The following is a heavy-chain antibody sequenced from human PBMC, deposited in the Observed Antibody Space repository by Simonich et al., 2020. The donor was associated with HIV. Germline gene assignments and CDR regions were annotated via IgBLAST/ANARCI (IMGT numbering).Heavy chain of an antibody. V-gene: IGHV5-51*03. D-gene: IGHD6-19*01. CDR3: VRRLAVAGTYWYFDL. CDR1: GYSFTSYW. J-gene: IGHJ2*01. Sequence: EVQLVQSGAEVKKPGESLKISCTGSGYSFTSYWIGWVRQMPGKGLEWMGIISPGDSDTRDSPSFQGQVTIPADKSISTAYLQWSSLKASDTAMYYCVRRLAVAGTYWYFDLCGRGTLVTVSS. CDR2: ISPGDSDT.